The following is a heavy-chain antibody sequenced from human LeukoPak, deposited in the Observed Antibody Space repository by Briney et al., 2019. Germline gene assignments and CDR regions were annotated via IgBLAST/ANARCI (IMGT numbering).Heavy chain of an antibody. D-gene: IGHD6-13*01. CDR1: GFTFDDYA. Sequence: GRSLRLSCAASGFTFDDYAMHWVRQAPGKGLEWVSGISWNSGRIVYADSVKGRFTISRDNAKNSLYLQMNSLRAEDMALYYCAKGGYSSTSAHSDYWGQGSLVTVSS. CDR2: ISWNSGRI. CDR3: AKGGYSSTSAHSDY. J-gene: IGHJ4*02. V-gene: IGHV3-9*03.